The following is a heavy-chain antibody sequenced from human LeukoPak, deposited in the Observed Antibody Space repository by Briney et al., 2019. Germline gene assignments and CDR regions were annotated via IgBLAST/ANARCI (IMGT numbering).Heavy chain of an antibody. J-gene: IGHJ5*02. Sequence: PSETLSLTCTASGDSITSGTYYWSWIRQPAGKGLEYIWRIRASGSTDYNPSLKSRLTISVDTSKNQFSLRLSFVTAADAAVYYCARGVGSSESNWFDPWGQGTLVTVSS. CDR3: ARGVGSSESNWFDP. D-gene: IGHD3-10*01. CDR2: IRASGST. V-gene: IGHV4-61*02. CDR1: GDSITSGTYY.